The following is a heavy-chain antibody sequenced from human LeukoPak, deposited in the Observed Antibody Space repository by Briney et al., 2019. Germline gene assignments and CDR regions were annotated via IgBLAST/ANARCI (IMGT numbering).Heavy chain of an antibody. Sequence: SQTLSLTCTVSGGSISSGGYYWSWIRQHPGKGLEWIGYIYYSGSTYYNPSLKSRVTISVDTSKNQFSLKLSSVTAADTAVYYCARDEYHRTHYYDSSGYYGSAFDIWGQGTMVTVSS. V-gene: IGHV4-31*03. J-gene: IGHJ3*02. D-gene: IGHD3-22*01. CDR1: GGSISSGGYY. CDR3: ARDEYHRTHYYDSSGYYGSAFDI. CDR2: IYYSGST.